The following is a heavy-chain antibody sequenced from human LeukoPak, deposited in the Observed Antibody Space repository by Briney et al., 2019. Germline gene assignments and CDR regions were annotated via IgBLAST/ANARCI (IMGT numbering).Heavy chain of an antibody. CDR3: ARGRYSSGWYRHTPKRFDY. CDR1: GYTFTSYY. V-gene: IGHV1-46*01. Sequence: GASVKVSCKASGYTFTSYYMHWVRQAPGQGLEWMGIINPSGGSTSYAQKFQGRVTMTRDMSTSTVYMELSSLRSEDTAVYYCARGRYSSGWYRHTPKRFDYWGQGTLVTVSS. J-gene: IGHJ4*02. D-gene: IGHD6-19*01. CDR2: INPSGGST.